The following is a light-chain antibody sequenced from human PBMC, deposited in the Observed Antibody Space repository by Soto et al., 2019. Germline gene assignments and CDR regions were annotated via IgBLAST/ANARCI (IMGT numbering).Light chain of an antibody. CDR2: DAI. CDR1: QNIHNH. J-gene: IGKJ4*01. V-gene: IGKV3D-15*01. Sequence: DKLMSQSPATLSVSLGERVTLSCRASQNIHNHMSWFLQKPGQTPRLLIYDAIIREPDVPALFSGSWAGTDFTLTINSLQSEDFAVDYCQQYDAWTLTFGGGTKVDIK. CDR3: QQYDAWTLT.